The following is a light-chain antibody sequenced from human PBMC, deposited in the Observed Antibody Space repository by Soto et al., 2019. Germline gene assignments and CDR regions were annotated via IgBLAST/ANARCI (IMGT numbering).Light chain of an antibody. Sequence: ETVMTQSPATLSVSPGERATLSCRASQSVSSDLAWYQQKPGQAPRLLIYGASTRATGIPARFSGSGSGTEFTLPISSLQSEDFSVYCCQQYNKWPPLTFGQGTKVEIK. V-gene: IGKV3-15*01. CDR2: GAS. CDR3: QQYNKWPPLT. CDR1: QSVSSD. J-gene: IGKJ1*01.